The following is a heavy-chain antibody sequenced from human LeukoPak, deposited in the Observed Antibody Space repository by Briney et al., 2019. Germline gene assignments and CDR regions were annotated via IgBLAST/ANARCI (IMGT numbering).Heavy chain of an antibody. D-gene: IGHD1-14*01. Sequence: SVKVSCKASGGTFSSYAISWVRQAPGQGLEWMGGIIPIFGTANYAQKFQGRVTITTDESTSTAYMKLSSLRSEDTAVYYCARVQEGGAGHYYYYYYMDVWGKGTTVTVSS. V-gene: IGHV1-69*05. CDR3: ARVQEGGAGHYYYYYYMDV. CDR2: IIPIFGTA. J-gene: IGHJ6*03. CDR1: GGTFSSYA.